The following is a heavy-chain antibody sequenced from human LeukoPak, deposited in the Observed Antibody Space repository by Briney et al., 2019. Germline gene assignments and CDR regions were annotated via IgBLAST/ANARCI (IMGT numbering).Heavy chain of an antibody. CDR2: IRYDGSNK. Sequence: GGSLRLSCAASGFTFSSYGMHWVRQAPGKGLEWVAFIRYDGSNKYYADSVKGRFTISRDNSKNTLYLQMNSLRAEDTAVYYCAKPPVPGGYCSSTSCWYFDYWGQGTLVTVSS. J-gene: IGHJ4*02. D-gene: IGHD2-2*01. V-gene: IGHV3-30*02. CDR3: AKPPVPGGYCSSTSCWYFDY. CDR1: GFTFSSYG.